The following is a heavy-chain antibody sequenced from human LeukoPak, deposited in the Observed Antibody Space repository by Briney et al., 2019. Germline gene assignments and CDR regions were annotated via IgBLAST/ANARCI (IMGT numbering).Heavy chain of an antibody. CDR2: INPNRGNT. CDR3: ARGHPGGYHYYLDEY. CDR1: GYTFTTYD. Sequence: SVKVSCKASGYTFTTYDINWVRQATGQGLEWMGWINPNRGNTGYAQKFQGRLTVTRNTSISTAYMELSSLRSEDTAVYYCARGHPGGYHYYLDEYWGQGTLVTVSS. V-gene: IGHV1-8*01. J-gene: IGHJ4*02. D-gene: IGHD5-12*01.